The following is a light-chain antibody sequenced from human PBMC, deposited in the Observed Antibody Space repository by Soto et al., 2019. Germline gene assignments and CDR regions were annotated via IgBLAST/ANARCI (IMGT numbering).Light chain of an antibody. CDR1: QGISSD. Sequence: IQLTQSPSSLSASVGDRATITCRASQGISSDLAWYQQKPGKAPKLLIYDASTLQSGVPSRFSGSGSGTNFTLTISSLQPEDFATYYCQQLNAYPITFGQGTRLEIK. CDR3: QQLNAYPIT. V-gene: IGKV1-9*01. CDR2: DAS. J-gene: IGKJ5*01.